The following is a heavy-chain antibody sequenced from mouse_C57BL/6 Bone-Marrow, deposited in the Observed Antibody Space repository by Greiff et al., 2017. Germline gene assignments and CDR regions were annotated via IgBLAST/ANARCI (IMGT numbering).Heavy chain of an antibody. D-gene: IGHD1-1*01. CDR2: INPSNGGT. CDR1: GYTFTSYW. CDR3: ASIYYYGSSFDY. V-gene: IGHV1-53*01. J-gene: IGHJ2*01. Sequence: QVQLQQPGTELVKPGASVKLSCKASGYTFTSYWMHWVKQRPGPGLEWIGNINPSNGGTNYNEKFKSKATLTVDKSSSTAYMQLSILTSEYSAVEYCASIYYYGSSFDYWGQGTTLTVSA.